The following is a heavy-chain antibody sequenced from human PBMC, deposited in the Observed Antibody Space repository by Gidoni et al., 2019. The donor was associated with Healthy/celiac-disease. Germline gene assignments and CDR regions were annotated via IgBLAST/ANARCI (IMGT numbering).Heavy chain of an antibody. CDR2: ISWNSGSI. D-gene: IGHD3-9*01. V-gene: IGHV3-9*01. Sequence: EVQLVESGGGLVQPGRSLRLSCAASGFTFDDYAMHWVRQAPGKGLEWVSGISWNSGSIVDSDSVKGRFTISRDNAKNSLYLQMNSLRAEDTALYYCAKGTLTGDYYFDYWGQGTLVTVSS. J-gene: IGHJ4*02. CDR1: GFTFDDYA. CDR3: AKGTLTGDYYFDY.